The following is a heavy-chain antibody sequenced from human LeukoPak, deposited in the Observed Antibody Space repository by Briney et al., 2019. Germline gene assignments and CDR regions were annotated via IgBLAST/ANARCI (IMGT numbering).Heavy chain of an antibody. Sequence: PGGSLRLSCAASGFTFSSYAMSWVRQAPGWGLQWVSTISSSGGNTYYADSVKGRFTISRDNSKNTLYLQMNSLRPEDTAVYYCAKDLGGDCYLDYWGQGTLVTVSS. CDR1: GFTFSSYA. D-gene: IGHD2-21*02. CDR3: AKDLGGDCYLDY. J-gene: IGHJ4*02. V-gene: IGHV3-23*01. CDR2: ISSSGGNT.